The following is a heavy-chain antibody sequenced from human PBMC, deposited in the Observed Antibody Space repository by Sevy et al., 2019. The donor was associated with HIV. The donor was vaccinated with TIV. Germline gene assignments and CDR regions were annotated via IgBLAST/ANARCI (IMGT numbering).Heavy chain of an antibody. J-gene: IGHJ4*02. Sequence: GGSLRLSCAASGFTVSSNYMSWVRQAPGKGLEWVSVIYTGGSTYYADSVKDRFTISRDNTKNKLFLQMNSLRAEDTAVYYCARGGGAYCGDNCIRAIEYWGQGTLVTVSS. D-gene: IGHD2-21*02. V-gene: IGHV3-53*01. CDR2: IYTGGST. CDR1: GFTVSSNY. CDR3: ARGGGAYCGDNCIRAIEY.